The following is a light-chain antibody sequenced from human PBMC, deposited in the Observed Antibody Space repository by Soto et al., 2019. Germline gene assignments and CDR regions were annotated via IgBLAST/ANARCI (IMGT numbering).Light chain of an antibody. V-gene: IGKV3-11*01. Sequence: EIVLTQSPATLSLSPGERATLSCRASQSVSSHLTWYQQKPGQAPRLLIYSASNRATGIPARFSGSGSGTDFTLTISGLESEDFAVYYCQQRSDWPLTFGGGTKVEFK. CDR2: SAS. CDR1: QSVSSH. CDR3: QQRSDWPLT. J-gene: IGKJ4*01.